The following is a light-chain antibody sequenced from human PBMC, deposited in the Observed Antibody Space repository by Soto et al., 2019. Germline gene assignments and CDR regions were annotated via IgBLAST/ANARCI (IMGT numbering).Light chain of an antibody. J-gene: IGLJ7*01. Sequence: QLVLTQSSSASASLGSSVKLTCTLSSGHSSYIIAWHQQQPGKAPRYLMKLEGSGSYNKGSGVPDRFSGSSSGADRYLTIFNLQSEDEADYYCETWDSRAVFGGGTQLTVL. CDR2: LEGSGSY. CDR1: SGHSSYI. CDR3: ETWDSRAV. V-gene: IGLV4-60*03.